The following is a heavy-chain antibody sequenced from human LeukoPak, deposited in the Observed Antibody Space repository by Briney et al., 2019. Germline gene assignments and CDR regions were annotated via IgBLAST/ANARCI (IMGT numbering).Heavy chain of an antibody. CDR2: ISYDGSNK. D-gene: IGHD6-25*01. J-gene: IGHJ5*02. Sequence: GGSLRLSCAASGFTFSSYAMHWVRQAPGKGLEWVAVISYDGSNKYYADSVKGRFTISRDNSKNTLYLQMNSLRAEDTAVYYCARSRNRSPRLGWFDPWGQGTLVTVSS. V-gene: IGHV3-30-3*01. CDR3: ARSRNRSPRLGWFDP. CDR1: GFTFSSYA.